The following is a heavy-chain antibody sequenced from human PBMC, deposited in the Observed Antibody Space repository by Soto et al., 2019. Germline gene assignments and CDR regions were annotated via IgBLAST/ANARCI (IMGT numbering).Heavy chain of an antibody. Sequence: QVQLVQSGAEVKEPGDSVRVSCEASGYTFTAYYIHWVRQAPGQGLEWMGWINPKFGDTTYAQDCQGRLTLTRDMSISTVYMDLSILTSDDTAIYYCARNMDYYYGPGSGNGHGVWGQGTTVNVFS. CDR2: INPKFGDT. CDR1: GYTFTAYY. J-gene: IGHJ6*02. CDR3: ARNMDYYYGPGSGNGHGV. V-gene: IGHV1-2*02. D-gene: IGHD3-10*01.